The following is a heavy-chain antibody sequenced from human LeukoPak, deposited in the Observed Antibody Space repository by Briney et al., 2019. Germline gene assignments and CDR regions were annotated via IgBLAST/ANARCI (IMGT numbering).Heavy chain of an antibody. CDR2: ISGDGSNT. CDR3: AKDKSPLYYDYIWGSYRLPFDS. J-gene: IGHJ4*02. CDR1: GFTFDEYA. D-gene: IGHD3-16*02. V-gene: IGHV3-43*02. Sequence: GGSLRLSCAAAGFTFDEYAMHWVRQAPGKGLEWVSLISGDGSNTWYADSVKGRFTISRDNTENSLYLHMNSLGTEDTAFYYCAKDKSPLYYDYIWGSYRLPFDSWGQGTLVTVPS.